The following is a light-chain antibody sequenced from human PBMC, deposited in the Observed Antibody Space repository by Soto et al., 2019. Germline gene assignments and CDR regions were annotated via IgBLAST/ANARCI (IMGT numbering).Light chain of an antibody. Sequence: EIEMTQSPATLSVSPGERATLSCRASQSVSSNLAWYQQKPGQAPRLLIYGASTSATGIPARFSGSGSGTEFTLTISSLQSEDFAIYFCQQYNNWPPDRTFGQGTKVEIK. CDR2: GAS. CDR3: QQYNNWPPDRT. J-gene: IGKJ1*01. V-gene: IGKV3-15*01. CDR1: QSVSSN.